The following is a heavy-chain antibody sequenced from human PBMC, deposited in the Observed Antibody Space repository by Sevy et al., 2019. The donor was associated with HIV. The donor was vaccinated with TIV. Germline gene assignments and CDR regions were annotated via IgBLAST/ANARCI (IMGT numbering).Heavy chain of an antibody. Sequence: GGYLRLSCAASGFTFSSYAMSWVRQAPGKGLEWVSVITYSSSSTYYADSVKGRFTISRDNSKNTLYLQLNSLRAEDTAVYYCAKDRVSGSYYTGDFDYWGQGTLVIVSS. V-gene: IGHV3-23*01. CDR2: ITYSSSST. CDR1: GFTFSSYA. D-gene: IGHD3-10*01. J-gene: IGHJ4*02. CDR3: AKDRVSGSYYTGDFDY.